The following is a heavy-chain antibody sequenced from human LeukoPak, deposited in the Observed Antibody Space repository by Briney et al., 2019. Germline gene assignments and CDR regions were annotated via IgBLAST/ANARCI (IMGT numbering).Heavy chain of an antibody. CDR1: GFTFSSYA. CDR3: AKAPSRVGNYAVDY. D-gene: IGHD3-3*01. J-gene: IGHJ4*02. V-gene: IGHV3-23*01. Sequence: GGSLRLPCAASGFTFSSYAMSWVRQAPGKGLEWVSAISGSGGSTYYADSVKGRFTISRDNSKNTLYLQMNSLGAEDTAVYYCAKAPSRVGNYAVDYWGQGTLVTVSS. CDR2: ISGSGGST.